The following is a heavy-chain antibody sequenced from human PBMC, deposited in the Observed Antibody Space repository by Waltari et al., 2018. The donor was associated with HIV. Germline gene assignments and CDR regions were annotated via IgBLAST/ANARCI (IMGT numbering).Heavy chain of an antibody. J-gene: IGHJ4*02. D-gene: IGHD2-21*01. V-gene: IGHV3-23*01. CDR3: ASHPVPYCGNRRCYGGF. Sequence: EVQLLESGGDMVQPGGSLRRSCAGYGVTFVGYAVSWIRQAPGQGLECVSSISATGVTTYYSDSVKGRFTISRDNSKNTLYVQMNSLLVEDTAIYYCASHPVPYCGNRRCYGGFWGQGTLVTVSS. CDR1: GVTFVGYA. CDR2: ISATGVTT.